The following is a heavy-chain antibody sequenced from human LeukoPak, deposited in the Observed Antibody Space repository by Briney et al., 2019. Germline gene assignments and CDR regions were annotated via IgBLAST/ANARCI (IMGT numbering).Heavy chain of an antibody. J-gene: IGHJ4*02. Sequence: GASVKVSCKDSDYTFTSYGISWVRQAPGQGLEWMGWISPYSDNTNYAQNLQGRVTMTTDTSTSTAYMELRSLTSDDTAMYYCARGGPFSIAAARVYYFDYWGQGTLVTVSS. CDR3: ARGGPFSIAAARVYYFDY. D-gene: IGHD6-13*01. CDR2: ISPYSDNT. V-gene: IGHV1-18*01. CDR1: DYTFTSYG.